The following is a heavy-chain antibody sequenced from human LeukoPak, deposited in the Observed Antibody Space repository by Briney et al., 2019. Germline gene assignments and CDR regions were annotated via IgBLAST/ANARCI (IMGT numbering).Heavy chain of an antibody. J-gene: IGHJ4*02. V-gene: IGHV6-1*01. Sequence: SQTLSLTCAISGESVSSTGASWNWIRQSPSRGLEWLGRTYYRSKRYYECALSVQSRIIVAPDTSKNQFSLQLNSVTPEDTAVYYCVRGNYNFDYWGQGSLVTVPS. CDR3: VRGNYNFDY. D-gene: IGHD5-24*01. CDR2: TYYRSKRYY. CDR1: GESVSSTGAS.